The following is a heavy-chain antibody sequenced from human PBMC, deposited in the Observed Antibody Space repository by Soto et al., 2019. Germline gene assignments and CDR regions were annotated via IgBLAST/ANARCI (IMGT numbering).Heavy chain of an antibody. J-gene: IGHJ4*02. CDR1: GFTFSDYY. CDR2: ISSSDNTK. D-gene: IGHD3-22*01. V-gene: IGHV3-11*04. CDR3: ARVFYDNGGNYYDY. Sequence: GSLRLSCAASGFTFSDYYMSWIRQAPGKGLEWVSYISSSDNTKFYGDSVEGRFIISRDNSKNSLYLQMGSLRAEDTAVYYCARVFYDNGGNYYDYWGQGALVTVSS.